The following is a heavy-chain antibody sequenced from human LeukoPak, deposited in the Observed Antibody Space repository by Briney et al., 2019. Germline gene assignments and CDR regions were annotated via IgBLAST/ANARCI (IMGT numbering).Heavy chain of an antibody. Sequence: PGRSLRLSCAASGFTFSSYGMHWVRQAPGKGLEWAAVIWYDGSNKYYADSVKGRFTISRDNSKNTLYLQMNSLRAEDTAVYYCARGARDSDDSDYWGQGTLVTVSS. J-gene: IGHJ4*02. V-gene: IGHV3-33*01. CDR1: GFTFSSYG. CDR2: IWYDGSNK. CDR3: ARGARDSDDSDY. D-gene: IGHD1-26*01.